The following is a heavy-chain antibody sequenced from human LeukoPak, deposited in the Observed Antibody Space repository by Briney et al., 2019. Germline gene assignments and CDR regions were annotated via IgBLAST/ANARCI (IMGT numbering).Heavy chain of an antibody. J-gene: IGHJ3*02. D-gene: IGHD1-26*01. V-gene: IGHV1-69*16. CDR1: GGTFSSYT. CDR2: VIPILGIA. Sequence: EASVKVSCKAPGGTFSSYTISWVRQAPGQGLEWMGRVIPILGIANYAQKFQGRVTITTDESTSTAYMELSSLRSEDTAVYYCARGKWRGAFDIWGQGTMVTVSS. CDR3: ARGKWRGAFDI.